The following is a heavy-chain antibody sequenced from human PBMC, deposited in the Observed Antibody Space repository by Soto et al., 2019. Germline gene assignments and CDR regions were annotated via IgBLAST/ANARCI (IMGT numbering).Heavy chain of an antibody. J-gene: IGHJ5*02. CDR2: IYYSGST. CDR3: ARVGSWSGYDWGGFDP. D-gene: IGHD5-12*01. Sequence: QVQLQESGPGLVKPSETLSLTCTVSGGSISSYYWSWIRQPPGKGLEWIGYIYYSGSTNYNPSLKSRGPRSVDTSKNQFSLKRSSVTAADTAVYYCARVGSWSGYDWGGFDPWGQGTLVTVSS. V-gene: IGHV4-59*01. CDR1: GGSISSYY.